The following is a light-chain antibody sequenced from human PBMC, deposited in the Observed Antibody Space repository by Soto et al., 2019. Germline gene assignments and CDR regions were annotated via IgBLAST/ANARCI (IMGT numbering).Light chain of an antibody. J-gene: IGKJ1*01. CDR1: QASRTA. CDR2: AAS. Sequence: ALQLTPSPSSLYATVGDRVTIXXRASQASRTALGWYQQKPGKVPKLXIYAASILQSGVPSRFSGSGAGTDFTLTISSLQPDDFATYFCQHYKSYPWTFGQGTKVDIK. V-gene: IGKV1-6*01. CDR3: QHYKSYPWT.